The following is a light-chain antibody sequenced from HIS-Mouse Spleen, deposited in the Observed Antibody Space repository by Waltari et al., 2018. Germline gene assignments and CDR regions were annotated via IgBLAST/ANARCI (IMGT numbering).Light chain of an antibody. J-gene: IGKJ3*01. CDR3: QQYDNLHRLT. CDR1: QDISNY. CDR2: DAS. V-gene: IGKV1-33*01. Sequence: DIQMTQSPSSLSASVGDRVTITCQASQDISNYLNWYQQKPGKAPKLLIYDASNLETGVPSSFSGSGYGTDFTFTISSLQPEDIATYYCQQYDNLHRLTFGPGTKVDIK.